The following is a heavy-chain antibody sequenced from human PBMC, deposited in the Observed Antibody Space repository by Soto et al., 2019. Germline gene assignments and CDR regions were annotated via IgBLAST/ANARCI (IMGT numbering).Heavy chain of an antibody. V-gene: IGHV5-51*01. J-gene: IGHJ6*02. CDR1: GYSFTSYW. CDR3: ARQYSSGWTSYYYYGMDV. D-gene: IGHD6-19*01. CDR2: IYPGDSDT. Sequence: GESLKISCKGSGYSFTSYWIGWVRQMPGKGLEWMGIIYPGDSDTRYSPSFQGQVTISADKSISTAYLQWSSLKASDTAMYYFARQYSSGWTSYYYYGMDVWGQGTTVTVSS.